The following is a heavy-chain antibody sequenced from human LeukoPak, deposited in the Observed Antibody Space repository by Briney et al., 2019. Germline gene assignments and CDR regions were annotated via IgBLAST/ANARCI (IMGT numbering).Heavy chain of an antibody. V-gene: IGHV1-2*02. D-gene: IGHD1-7*01. CDR2: INPNSGGT. Sequence: ASVKVSCKASGYTFTGYYMHWVRQAPGQGLEWMGWINPNSGGTNYAQKFQGGVTMTRDTSISTAYMELSRLRSDDTAVYYCASLTPPDAKYNWNSLFDYWGQGTLVTVSS. CDR1: GYTFTGYY. J-gene: IGHJ4*02. CDR3: ASLTPPDAKYNWNSLFDY.